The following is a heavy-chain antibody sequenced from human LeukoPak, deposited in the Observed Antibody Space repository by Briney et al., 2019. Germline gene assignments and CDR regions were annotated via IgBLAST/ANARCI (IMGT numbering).Heavy chain of an antibody. CDR1: GFTFTSYA. CDR3: AKSRGSSWPHLQGF. CDR2: ISGSGGNT. D-gene: IGHD6-13*01. Sequence: PGGSLRLSCAASGFTFTSYAMSWVRQAPGKGLEWVSAISGSGGNTYYADSVKGRFTISTDNSKNTLYLQMNSLRAEDTAVYYCAKSRGSSWPHLQGFGGQGTLVTVFS. J-gene: IGHJ4*02. V-gene: IGHV3-23*01.